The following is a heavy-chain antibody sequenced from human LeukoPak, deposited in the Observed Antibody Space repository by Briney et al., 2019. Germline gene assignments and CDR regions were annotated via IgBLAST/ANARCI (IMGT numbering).Heavy chain of an antibody. CDR3: ARGRNYYDSSGYYGY. J-gene: IGHJ4*02. CDR2: IYYSGST. Sequence: SETLSLTCTVSGGSISSYYWSWIRQPPGKGLEWIGCIYYSGSTNYNPSLKSRVTISVDTSKNQFSLKLSSVTAADTAVYYCARGRNYYDSSGYYGYWGQGTLVTVSS. CDR1: GGSISSYY. V-gene: IGHV4-59*01. D-gene: IGHD3-22*01.